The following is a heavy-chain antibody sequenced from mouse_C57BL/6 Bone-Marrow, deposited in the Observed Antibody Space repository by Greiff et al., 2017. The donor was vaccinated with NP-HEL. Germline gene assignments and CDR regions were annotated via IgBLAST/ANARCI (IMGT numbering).Heavy chain of an antibody. V-gene: IGHV1-26*01. D-gene: IGHD1-1*01. CDR1: GYTFTDYY. CDR3: ARLLQEGPYAMDY. Sequence: EVQLQQSGPELVKPGASVKISCKASGYTFTDYYMNWVKQSHGKSLEWIGDINPNNGGTSYNQKFKGKATLTVDKSSSTAYMALRSLTSEDSAVYYCARLLQEGPYAMDYWGQGTSVTVSS. CDR2: INPNNGGT. J-gene: IGHJ4*01.